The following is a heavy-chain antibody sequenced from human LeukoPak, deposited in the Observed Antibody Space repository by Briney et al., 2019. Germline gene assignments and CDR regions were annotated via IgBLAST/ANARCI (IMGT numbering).Heavy chain of an antibody. D-gene: IGHD4-17*01. CDR2: ISSSGGST. J-gene: IGHJ5*02. V-gene: IGHV3-64*02. CDR3: ARDQSYGDYHSFDR. CDR1: GFTFNSYA. Sequence: GGSLRLSCAAYGFTFNSYAMHWVRQAPGKGLEYVSAISSSGGSTYYADSVKGRFTISRDNSKNTLYLQMGSLRAEDMAVYYCARDQSYGDYHSFDRWGQGTLVTVSS.